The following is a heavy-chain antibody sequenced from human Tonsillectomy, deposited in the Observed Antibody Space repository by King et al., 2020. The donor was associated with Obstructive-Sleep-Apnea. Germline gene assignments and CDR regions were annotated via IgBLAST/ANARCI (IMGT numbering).Heavy chain of an antibody. CDR2: ISYDGKTE. J-gene: IGHJ4*02. CDR1: EFTFSDYT. D-gene: IGHD1-7*01. V-gene: IGHV3-30*04. CDR3: AREIRSRTSY. Sequence: VQLVESGGGVVQPGRSLRLSCAASEFTFSDYTMHWVRQAPGKGLEWVAVISYDGKTEYYADSVKGRFTISRDNSKKTLYLQMNTLRAEDTALYYCAREIRSRTSYWGQGTLVTVSS.